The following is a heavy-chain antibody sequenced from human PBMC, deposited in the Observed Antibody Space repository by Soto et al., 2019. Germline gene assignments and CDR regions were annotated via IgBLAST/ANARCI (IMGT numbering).Heavy chain of an antibody. CDR3: ARAGKWLAPRGGDAFDI. J-gene: IGHJ3*02. CDR1: GFTFSSYA. Sequence: QVQLVESGGGVVQPGRSLRLSCAASGFTFSSYAMHWVRQAPGKGLEWVAVISYDGSNKYYADSVKGRFTISRDNSKNTLYVHMHSLSSEDTAVYYCARAGKWLAPRGGDAFDIWGQGTMVTVSS. CDR2: ISYDGSNK. V-gene: IGHV3-30-3*01. D-gene: IGHD5-12*01.